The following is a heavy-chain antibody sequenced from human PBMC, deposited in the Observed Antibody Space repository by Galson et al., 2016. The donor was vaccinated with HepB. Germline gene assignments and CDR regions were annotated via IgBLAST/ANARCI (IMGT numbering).Heavy chain of an antibody. V-gene: IGHV3-7*01. CDR1: GFIFSSYW. D-gene: IGHD1-26*01. J-gene: IGHJ4*02. CDR3: ARVNSERFLAKYYLDQ. CDR2: INQDGSEE. Sequence: SLRLSCAASGFIFSSYWMTWVRQAPGKGLEWVAHINQDGSEEYYVDAMKGRFTISRDNAKKSLYLQMNSLRAEETAVYYCARVNSERFLAKYYLDQWGQGTLVTVSS.